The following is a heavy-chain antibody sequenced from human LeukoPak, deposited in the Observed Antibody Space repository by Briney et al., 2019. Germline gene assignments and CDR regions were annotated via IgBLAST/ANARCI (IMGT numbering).Heavy chain of an antibody. D-gene: IGHD2-15*01. J-gene: IGHJ4*02. CDR3: AKAPVTTCSGAYCYPFDY. CDR1: GFTFSNYG. Sequence: PGGSLRLSCGASGFTFSNYGMLWVRQAPGKGLEWVAFIRYDGNNKLYADSMKGRFTISRDNSKNTLYLHINSLRAEDAAVYYCAKAPVTTCSGAYCYPFDYWGQGTLVTVSS. CDR2: IRYDGNNK. V-gene: IGHV3-30*02.